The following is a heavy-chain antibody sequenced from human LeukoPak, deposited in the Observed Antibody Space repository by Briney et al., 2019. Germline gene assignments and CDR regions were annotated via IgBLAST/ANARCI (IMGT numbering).Heavy chain of an antibody. CDR2: INNDGSHT. CDR1: GXTFSSYW. Sequence: GGSLRLSCAASGXTFSSYWMHWVRQAPGKGLVWLACINNDGSHTKYADSVKGRFTISRDNAKTTLYLQMNSLRAEDTALYYCARLYVDTALGSDSWGQGTLVTVSS. D-gene: IGHD5-18*01. J-gene: IGHJ4*02. CDR3: ARLYVDTALGSDS. V-gene: IGHV3-74*03.